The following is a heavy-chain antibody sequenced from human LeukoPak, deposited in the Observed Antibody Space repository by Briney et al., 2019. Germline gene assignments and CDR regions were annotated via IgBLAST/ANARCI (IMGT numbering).Heavy chain of an antibody. CDR1: GFTFSNYG. J-gene: IGHJ4*02. CDR3: AKDPSQTFGGVIVMEGDY. D-gene: IGHD3-16*02. CDR2: ISYDGTNK. Sequence: GSLRLSCAASGFTFSNYGMHWVRQAPGKGLEWVAVISYDGTNKGYADSVKGRFTISRDNSKNTLYLQMNSLRAEDTAVYYCAKDPSQTFGGVIVMEGDYWGQGTLVTVSS. V-gene: IGHV3-33*06.